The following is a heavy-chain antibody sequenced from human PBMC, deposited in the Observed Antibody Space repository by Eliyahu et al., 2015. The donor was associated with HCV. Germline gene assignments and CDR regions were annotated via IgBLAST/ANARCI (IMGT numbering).Heavy chain of an antibody. V-gene: IGHV4-59*01. D-gene: IGHD6-19*01. Sequence: QVQLQESGPRLVKPSETLSLTCTVSGGSITTYYWSWIRQPPGKGLEWIGYIHYSGSTNYNPSLKSRVTISLDTSKNQFSLNLTSVTAADTAMYYCASGGGGIAVTGTGGWFDPWGQGTLVTVSS. J-gene: IGHJ5*02. CDR1: GGSITTYY. CDR2: IHYSGST. CDR3: ASGGGGIAVTGTGGWFDP.